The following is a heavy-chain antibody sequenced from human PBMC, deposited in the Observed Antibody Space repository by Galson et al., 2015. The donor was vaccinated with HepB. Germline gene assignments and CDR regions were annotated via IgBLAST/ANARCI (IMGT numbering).Heavy chain of an antibody. CDR3: ASSLVVTAGTECYYYGLDV. D-gene: IGHD2-2*01. J-gene: IGHJ6*02. CDR1: GVSISNYY. Sequence: SETLSPTCTVSGVSISNYYWSWIRQPPGKGLEWNGYIYYSGNNNYNPSLKRRITITLDRSKNKFSLKLTSVNAADTAVYYCASSLVVTAGTECYYYGLDVWGQETTVTVSS. CDR2: IYYSGNN. V-gene: IGHV4-59*08.